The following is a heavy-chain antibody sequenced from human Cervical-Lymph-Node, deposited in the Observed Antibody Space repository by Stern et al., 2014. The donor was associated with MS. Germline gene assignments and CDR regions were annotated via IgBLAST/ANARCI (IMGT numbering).Heavy chain of an antibody. V-gene: IGHV2-5*02. D-gene: IGHD6-19*01. CDR1: GFSLSASGVS. Sequence: SGPTLVKPTQTLTLTCTFSGFSLSASGVSVGWLRQPPGKALEWLALISWDDDKRCSPSLKSRLPITKDTSKKQVVLTMTNMDPVDTATFYCARGNSTGYYRDWFDPWGQGTLVTVSS. J-gene: IGHJ5*02. CDR3: ARGNSTGYYRDWFDP. CDR2: ISWDDDK.